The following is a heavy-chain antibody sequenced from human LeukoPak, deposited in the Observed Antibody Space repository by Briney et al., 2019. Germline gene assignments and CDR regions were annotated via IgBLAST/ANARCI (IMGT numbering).Heavy chain of an antibody. Sequence: GWSLRLSCAASGFTFTNSWMAWVRQAPGKGLEWVANIKQDGSTKHYADSLKGRFTISRDNPKNSLYLQMNNLRADDTAVYYCTRDTDGSLDYWGQGILVTVAS. D-gene: IGHD1-26*01. V-gene: IGHV3-7*01. CDR2: IKQDGSTK. J-gene: IGHJ4*02. CDR3: TRDTDGSLDY. CDR1: GFTFTNSW.